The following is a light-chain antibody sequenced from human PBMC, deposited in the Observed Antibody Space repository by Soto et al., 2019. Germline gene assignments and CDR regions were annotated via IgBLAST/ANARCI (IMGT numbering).Light chain of an antibody. V-gene: IGKV3-20*01. Sequence: EIVLTQSPGTLSLSPVERATLSGMASQSVSNNYLAWYQQKPGQAPRLLIYGASNRATGIPDRFSGSGSGTDFTLTISRLEPEDFAVYYCQYYDKLAKAITFGQGTRLEIK. J-gene: IGKJ5*01. CDR2: GAS. CDR3: QYYDKLAKAIT. CDR1: QSVSNNY.